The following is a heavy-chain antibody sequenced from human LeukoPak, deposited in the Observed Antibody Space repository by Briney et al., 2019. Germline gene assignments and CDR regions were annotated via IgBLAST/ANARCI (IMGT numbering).Heavy chain of an antibody. D-gene: IGHD6-6*01. CDR3: ATSSSKYFQH. Sequence: GGSLRLSCAASGFSFSSYWMSWVRQAPGKGLEWVANIRLDGSDKYYVDSVKGRFTISRDNAKNSLYLQMNSLRAEDTAVYYCATSSSKYFQHWGQGTLVTVSS. J-gene: IGHJ1*01. V-gene: IGHV3-7*05. CDR1: GFSFSSYW. CDR2: IRLDGSDK.